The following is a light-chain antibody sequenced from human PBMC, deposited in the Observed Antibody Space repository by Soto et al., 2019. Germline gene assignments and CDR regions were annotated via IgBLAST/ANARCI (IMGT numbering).Light chain of an antibody. CDR3: TSYAGGNNV. J-gene: IGLJ1*01. CDR2: EVN. CDR1: SSDVGGYNY. V-gene: IGLV2-8*01. Sequence: QSALTQPPSASGSPGQSVTISCTGTSSDVGGYNYVSWYQQHPGKVPKLIMYEVNKRPSGVPDRFSGSKSGNTASLIVAGLQAEDEADYYCTSYAGGNNVFGTGTKLTVL.